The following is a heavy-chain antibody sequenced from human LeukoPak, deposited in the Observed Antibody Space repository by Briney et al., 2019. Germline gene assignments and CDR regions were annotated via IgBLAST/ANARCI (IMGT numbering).Heavy chain of an antibody. CDR1: GYSFTSYW. J-gene: IGHJ6*03. CDR3: ARQGVPAAIDSYYYYYYRDV. D-gene: IGHD2-2*01. CDR2: IYPGDSDT. Sequence: GESLKISCKGSGYSFTSYWIGWVRQMPGKGLEWMGIIYPGDSDTRYSPSFQGQVTISADKSISTAYLQWSSLKASDTAMYYCARQGVPAAIDSYYYYYYRDVWGKGTPVTVSS. V-gene: IGHV5-51*01.